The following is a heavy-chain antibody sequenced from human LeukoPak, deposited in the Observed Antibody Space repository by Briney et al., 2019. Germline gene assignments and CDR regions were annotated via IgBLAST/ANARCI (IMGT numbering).Heavy chain of an antibody. D-gene: IGHD3-22*01. Sequence: ASVKVSCKASGYRFSDYYLHWVRQAPGQGLEWMGWINTDSGGTKYAQNYQGRVTMTRDTSITTAYMELSRLRSDDRAVYYCARGMYFYDTSGYPHPFDYWGQGTLVTVSS. CDR2: INTDSGGT. V-gene: IGHV1-2*02. J-gene: IGHJ4*02. CDR3: ARGMYFYDTSGYPHPFDY. CDR1: GYRFSDYY.